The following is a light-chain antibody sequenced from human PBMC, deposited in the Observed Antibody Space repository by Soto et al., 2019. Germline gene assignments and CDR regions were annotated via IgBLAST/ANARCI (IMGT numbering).Light chain of an antibody. CDR1: SSDVGGYNF. CDR2: DVS. CDR3: SSYTSSNTVV. Sequence: QSALTQPASVSGSPGQSITISCTGTSSDVGGYNFVSWYQHHPGTAPKLMIYDVSNRPSGVSNRFSGSKSGNTASLTISGLQPEDEADYCSSYTSSNTVVFGGGTKLTVL. J-gene: IGLJ2*01. V-gene: IGLV2-14*03.